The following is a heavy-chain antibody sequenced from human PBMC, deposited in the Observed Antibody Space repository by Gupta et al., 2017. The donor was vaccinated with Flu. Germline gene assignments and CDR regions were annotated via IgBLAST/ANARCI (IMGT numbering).Heavy chain of an antibody. CDR2: IFYTRRT. Sequence: RSRYCWVWIGQPRVKGLEWIGSIFYTRRTSYVMALKSRITITVDTSKYQSSLKLTSATTADTAVEYCAGRGKSGSDNWIDPWGQGTLVTVSS. J-gene: IGHJ5*02. D-gene: IGHD3-10*01. V-gene: IGHV4-39*01. CDR3: AGRGKSGSDNWIDP. CDR1: RSRYC.